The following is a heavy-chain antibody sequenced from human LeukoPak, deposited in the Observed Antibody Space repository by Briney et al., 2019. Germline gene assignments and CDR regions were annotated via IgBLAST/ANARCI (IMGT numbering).Heavy chain of an antibody. CDR1: GGSISSSSYY. Sequence: SETLSLTCTVSGGSISSSSYYWGWIRQPPGKGLEWIGSIYYSGSTYYNPSLKSRVTISVDTSKNQFSLKLSSVTAADTAVYYCARLRYFDWLGVYYFDYWGQGTLVTVSS. CDR2: IYYSGST. J-gene: IGHJ4*02. D-gene: IGHD3-9*01. V-gene: IGHV4-39*01. CDR3: ARLRYFDWLGVYYFDY.